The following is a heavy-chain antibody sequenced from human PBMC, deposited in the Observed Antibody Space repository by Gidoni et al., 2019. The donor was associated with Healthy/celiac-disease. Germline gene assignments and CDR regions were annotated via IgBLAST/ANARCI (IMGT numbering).Heavy chain of an antibody. V-gene: IGHV4-30-2*01. J-gene: IGHJ4*02. CDR3: ARGCSGGSCYGLFDY. CDR2: IYHSGST. D-gene: IGHD2-15*01. Sequence: QLQLQESGSGLVKPSQTLSLTCAVSGGSISSGGYSWSWLRQPPGKGLEWIGYIYHSGSTYYNPSLKSRVTISVDRSKNQFSLKLSSVTAADTAVYYCARGCSGGSCYGLFDYWGQGTLVTVSS. CDR1: GGSISSGGYS.